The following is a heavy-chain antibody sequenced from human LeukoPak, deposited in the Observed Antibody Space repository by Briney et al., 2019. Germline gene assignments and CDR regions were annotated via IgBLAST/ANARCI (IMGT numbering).Heavy chain of an antibody. CDR3: ARGPVTMVRGVTPSYYYYYGMDV. V-gene: IGHV4-61*08. J-gene: IGHJ6*02. Sequence: PSETLSLTCTVSGGSVSSGGYYWSWIRQPPGKGLEWIGEINHSGSTNYNPSLKSRVTISVDTSKNQFSLKLSSVTAADTAVYYCARGPVTMVRGVTPSYYYYYGMDVWGQGTTVTVSS. CDR2: INHSGST. CDR1: GGSVSSGGYY. D-gene: IGHD3-10*01.